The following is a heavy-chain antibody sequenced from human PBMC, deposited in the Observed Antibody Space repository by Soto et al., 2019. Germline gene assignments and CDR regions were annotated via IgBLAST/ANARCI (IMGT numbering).Heavy chain of an antibody. V-gene: IGHV3-48*02. CDR2: ISSSSSTI. CDR1: GFTFSSYS. J-gene: IGHJ6*02. Sequence: EVQLVESGGGLVQPGGSLRLSCAASGFTFSSYSMNWVRQAPGKGLEWVSYISSSSSTIYYADSVKGRFTISRDNAKNSLYLQMNSLRDEDTAVYYCARDNIVVVTAIPYYYYYGMDVWGQGTTVTVSS. D-gene: IGHD2-21*02. CDR3: ARDNIVVVTAIPYYYYYGMDV.